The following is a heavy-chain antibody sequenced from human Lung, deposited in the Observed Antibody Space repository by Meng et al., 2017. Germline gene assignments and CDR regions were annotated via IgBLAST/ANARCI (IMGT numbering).Heavy chain of an antibody. CDR2: INHSGST. J-gene: IGHJ4*02. Sequence: GQLQPWGAGLLRPSGSLSLSCVVSGGSFSDYYWSWIRQPPGKGLEWIGEINHSGSTNYNPSLESRATISVDTSQNNLSLKLSSVTAADSAVYYCARGPTTMAHDFDYWGQGTLVTVSS. CDR1: GGSFSDYY. CDR3: ARGPTTMAHDFDY. V-gene: IGHV4-34*01. D-gene: IGHD4-11*01.